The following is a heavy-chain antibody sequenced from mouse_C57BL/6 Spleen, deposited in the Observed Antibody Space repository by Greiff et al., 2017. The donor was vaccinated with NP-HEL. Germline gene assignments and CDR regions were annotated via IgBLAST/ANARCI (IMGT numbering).Heavy chain of an antibody. Sequence: EVKLVESGGGLVQPGGSLKLSCAASGFTFSDYYMYWVRQTPEKRLEWVAYISNGGGSTYYPDTVKGRFTISRDNAKNTLYLQMSRLKSEDTAMYYCARLHDAMDYWGQGTSVTVSS. V-gene: IGHV5-12*01. CDR1: GFTFSDYY. CDR3: ARLHDAMDY. J-gene: IGHJ4*01. D-gene: IGHD2-12*01. CDR2: ISNGGGST.